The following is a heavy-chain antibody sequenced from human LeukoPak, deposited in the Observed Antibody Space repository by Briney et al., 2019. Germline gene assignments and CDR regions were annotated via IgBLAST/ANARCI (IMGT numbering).Heavy chain of an antibody. Sequence: GRSLRLSCAASGFTFSSYGMHWVRQAPGKGLEWVAVIWYDGSNKYYADSVKGRFTISRDNSKNTPYLQMNSLRAEDTAVYYCARVPGYCSGGSCHYYYYGMDVWGQGTTVTVSS. CDR3: ARVPGYCSGGSCHYYYYGMDV. V-gene: IGHV3-33*01. D-gene: IGHD2-15*01. CDR2: IWYDGSNK. CDR1: GFTFSSYG. J-gene: IGHJ6*02.